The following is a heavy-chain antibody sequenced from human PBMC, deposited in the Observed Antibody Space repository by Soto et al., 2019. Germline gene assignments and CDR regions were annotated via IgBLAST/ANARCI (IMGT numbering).Heavy chain of an antibody. J-gene: IGHJ5*02. Sequence: QVQLVQSGAEVTKPGASVKVSCKASGYTFTCYYMPWVRQAQGQGLEWMGWINPNSGNTKYVQKFQGRVIMTRATSIRTAYRALSRLTSDDTAVYYCARWEVDTAPFDPWGHVNLVTVSS. V-gene: IGHV1-2*02. CDR2: INPNSGNT. CDR1: GYTFTCYY. CDR3: ARWEVDTAPFDP. D-gene: IGHD5-18*01.